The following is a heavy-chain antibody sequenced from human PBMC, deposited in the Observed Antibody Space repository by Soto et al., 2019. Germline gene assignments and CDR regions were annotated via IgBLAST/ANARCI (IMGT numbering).Heavy chain of an antibody. CDR1: GFTFSSYA. V-gene: IGHV3-30-3*01. D-gene: IGHD1-1*01. CDR2: ISYDGSNK. J-gene: IGHJ6*02. CDR3: ARDPGPRPNYYYYGMDV. Sequence: QVQLVESGGGVVQPGRSLRLSCAASGFTFSSYAMHWVRQAPGKGLEWVAVISYDGSNKYYADSVKGRFTISRDNSKNSRYLQMNSLRAEDTAVYYCARDPGPRPNYYYYGMDVWGQGTTVTVSS.